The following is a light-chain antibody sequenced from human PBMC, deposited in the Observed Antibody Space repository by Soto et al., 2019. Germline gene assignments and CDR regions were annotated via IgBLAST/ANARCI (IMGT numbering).Light chain of an antibody. Sequence: EIVMTQSPATLSLSPGERATLWFRASQSVSSNLAWYQQKPGQAPRLLIYGASTRATGIPARFSGSGSGTEFTLTISSLQSEDFAVYYCQQYNNWPNTFGQGTRLEIK. J-gene: IGKJ5*01. V-gene: IGKV3-15*01. CDR2: GAS. CDR1: QSVSSN. CDR3: QQYNNWPNT.